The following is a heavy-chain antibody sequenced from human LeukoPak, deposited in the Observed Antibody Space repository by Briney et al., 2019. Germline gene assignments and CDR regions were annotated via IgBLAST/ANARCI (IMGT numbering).Heavy chain of an antibody. J-gene: IGHJ3*02. CDR3: ASYGDYGAFDI. CDR1: GYTFTSYY. Sequence: GASVKVSCTSSGYTFTSYYMHWVRQAPGQGLERMGIINPSGGSTNYAQKFQGRVTITRDTSTSTVYMELSSLRSEDTAVYYCASYGDYGAFDIWGQGTMVTVSS. CDR2: INPSGGST. D-gene: IGHD4-17*01. V-gene: IGHV1-46*01.